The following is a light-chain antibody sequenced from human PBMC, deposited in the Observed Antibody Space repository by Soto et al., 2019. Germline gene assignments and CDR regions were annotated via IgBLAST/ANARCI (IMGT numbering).Light chain of an antibody. J-gene: IGKJ5*01. CDR2: SAS. Sequence: EIVLTQSPATLSLSPGERATLSCRASQSISSLLACYQQKPGQAPRLLIYSASTRATGIPARFSGSGSGADFTLTISSLQSEDFAVYYCQQYYDWPITFGQGTRLEIK. CDR3: QQYYDWPIT. CDR1: QSISSL. V-gene: IGKV3-15*01.